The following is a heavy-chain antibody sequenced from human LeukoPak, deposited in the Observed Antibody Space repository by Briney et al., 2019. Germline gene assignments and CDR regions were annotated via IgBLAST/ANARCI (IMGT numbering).Heavy chain of an antibody. V-gene: IGHV4-34*01. Sequence: SETLSLTCAVYGGSFSDDYWSWIRQPPGKGLEWIGEINHSGHTSYNPSLKSRVTISIDTSKNQFSLKLSSVTAADTAVYYCARIPSILHFDYWGQGTLVTVSS. J-gene: IGHJ4*02. CDR2: INHSGHT. D-gene: IGHD2-21*01. CDR3: ARIPSILHFDY. CDR1: GGSFSDDY.